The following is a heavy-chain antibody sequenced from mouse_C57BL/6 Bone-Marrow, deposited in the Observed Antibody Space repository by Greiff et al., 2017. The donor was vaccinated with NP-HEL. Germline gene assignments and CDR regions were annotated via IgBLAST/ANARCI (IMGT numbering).Heavy chain of an antibody. D-gene: IGHD3-2*02. J-gene: IGHJ3*01. Sequence: DVKLQESGTVLARPGASVKMSCKTSGSTFTSYWMHWVKQRPGQGLEWIGAIYPGNSDTSYNQKFKGKAKLTAVTSASTAYMELSSLTNEDSAVYYCTRKNNSSGSWFAYWGQGTLVTVSA. CDR2: IYPGNSDT. CDR3: TRKNNSSGSWFAY. CDR1: GSTFTSYW. V-gene: IGHV1-5*01.